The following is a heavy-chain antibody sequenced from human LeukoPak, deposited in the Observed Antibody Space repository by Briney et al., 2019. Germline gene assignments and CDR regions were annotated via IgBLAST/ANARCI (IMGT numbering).Heavy chain of an antibody. D-gene: IGHD1-26*01. Sequence: SETLSLTCTVSGGSIRSGDFYWSWIRQPPGKGLEWIGYIYYGGSTNYNPSLKSRVTISKDTSKNQFSLKLSSVTAADTAVYHCARETYSGTQRGFDYWGQGTLVTVSS. J-gene: IGHJ4*02. CDR2: IYYGGST. CDR3: ARETYSGTQRGFDY. V-gene: IGHV4-30-4*01. CDR1: GGSIRSGDFY.